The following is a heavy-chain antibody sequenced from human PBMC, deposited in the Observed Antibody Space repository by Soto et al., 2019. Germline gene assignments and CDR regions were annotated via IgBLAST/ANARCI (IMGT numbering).Heavy chain of an antibody. V-gene: IGHV4-31*03. Sequence: PSETLSLTCTVSGGSINSGGYYWSWIRQHPGKGLEWIGDTYYRGSTNYNPSLKSRVTISIDTSKNQFSLKLSSVTAADTAVYYCARAQTFFGIITVFDNWGQGTLVTVSS. J-gene: IGHJ4*02. CDR3: ARAQTFFGIITVFDN. D-gene: IGHD3-3*01. CDR2: TYYRGST. CDR1: GGSINSGGYY.